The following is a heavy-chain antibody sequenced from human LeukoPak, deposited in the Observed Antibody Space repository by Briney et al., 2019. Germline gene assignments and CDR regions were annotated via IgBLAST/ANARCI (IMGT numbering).Heavy chain of an antibody. Sequence: PSETLSLTCTVSGGTIISDIYFWGWIRQSPGQGLAWIGSIYHGGRAYYDPSFEGRATISVDVSKNQFSLKLNSVTAADTAMYYCARDCGGDYYLGAFDIWGRGTPVTVSS. J-gene: IGHJ3*02. CDR1: GGTIISDIYF. D-gene: IGHD2-21*02. V-gene: IGHV4-39*07. CDR2: IYHGGRA. CDR3: ARDCGGDYYLGAFDI.